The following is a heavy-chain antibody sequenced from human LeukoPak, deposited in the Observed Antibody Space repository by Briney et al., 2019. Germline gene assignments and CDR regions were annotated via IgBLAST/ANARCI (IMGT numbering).Heavy chain of an antibody. CDR3: ARDERGYDSSGYYYVEGTFDY. J-gene: IGHJ4*02. Sequence: GGSLRLSCAASGFTFSSYSMNWVRQAPGKGLEWVSSISSSSYIYYADSVKGRFTISRDNAKNSLYLQMNSLRAEDTAVYYCARDERGYDSSGYYYVEGTFDYWGQGTLVTVSS. V-gene: IGHV3-21*01. CDR1: GFTFSSYS. CDR2: ISSSSYI. D-gene: IGHD3-22*01.